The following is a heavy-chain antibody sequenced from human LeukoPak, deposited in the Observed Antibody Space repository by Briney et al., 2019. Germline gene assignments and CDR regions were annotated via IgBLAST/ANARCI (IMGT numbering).Heavy chain of an antibody. Sequence: PGGSLRLSCAASGFTFSSYSMNWVRQAPGKGLEWVSSISSSSSYIYYADSVKGRFTISRDNAKNSLYLQMNSLRAEDTAVYYCARVPKQIPYYCYGMDVWGQGTTVTVSS. D-gene: IGHD2-2*02. J-gene: IGHJ6*02. CDR1: GFTFSSYS. V-gene: IGHV3-21*01. CDR3: ARVPKQIPYYCYGMDV. CDR2: ISSSSSYI.